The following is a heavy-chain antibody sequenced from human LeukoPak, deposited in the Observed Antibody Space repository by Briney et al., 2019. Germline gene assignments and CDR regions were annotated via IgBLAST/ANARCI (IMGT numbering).Heavy chain of an antibody. CDR3: AKEGPDYGDYRSGDYFDF. Sequence: GGSLRLSCAASGFTFRNYAMGWVRQAPRKGLECVSAISDDSTKTSYEDSVKGRFTISRDYSKSTLYLQMNRLRAEDTAVYYCAKEGPDYGDYRSGDYFDFWGQGTLVTVSS. CDR1: GFTFRNYA. V-gene: IGHV3-23*01. CDR2: ISDDSTKT. D-gene: IGHD4-17*01. J-gene: IGHJ4*02.